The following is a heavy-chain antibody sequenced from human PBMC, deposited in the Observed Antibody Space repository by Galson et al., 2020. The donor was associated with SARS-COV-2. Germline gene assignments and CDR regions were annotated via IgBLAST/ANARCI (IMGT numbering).Heavy chain of an antibody. CDR1: GFTFSSYA. CDR2: ISYDGSNK. D-gene: IGHD2-2*01. CDR3: ASEDIVVVRENWFDP. J-gene: IGHJ5*02. V-gene: IGHV3-30*04. Sequence: QLGESLKISCAASGFTFSSYAMHWVRQAPGKGLEWVAVISYDGSNKYYADSVKGRFTISRDNSKNTLYLQMNSLRAEDTAVYYCASEDIVVVRENWFDPWGQGTLVTGSS.